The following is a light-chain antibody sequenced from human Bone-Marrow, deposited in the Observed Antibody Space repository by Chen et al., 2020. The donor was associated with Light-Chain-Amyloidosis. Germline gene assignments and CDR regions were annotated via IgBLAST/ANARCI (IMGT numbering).Light chain of an antibody. CDR1: ISDIGLYNF. V-gene: IGLV2-14*03. Sequence: QSALPQPASVSGSPGQSITIPSTGTISDIGLYNFVSWYQQHPGKAPKLMIYDVTNRLSGVSSRFSGSKSGTTVSLTILGLQAEDEAIYFCSSYSNGSTYVFGPGTKVTVL. CDR2: DVT. J-gene: IGLJ1*01. CDR3: SSYSNGSTYV.